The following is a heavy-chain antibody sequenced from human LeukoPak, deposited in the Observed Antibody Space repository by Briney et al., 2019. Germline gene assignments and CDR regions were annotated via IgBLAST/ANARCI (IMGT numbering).Heavy chain of an antibody. CDR3: ARVRNRRGFGDRYGAFDI. J-gene: IGHJ3*02. V-gene: IGHV1-2*04. CDR1: GYTFTGYY. CDR2: ISPNSGGT. Sequence: ASVKVSCKASGYTFTGYYMHWVRQAPGQGLEWVGWISPNSGGTNYAQKFQGWVTMTRDTSISTAYMELSRLRSDDTAVYYCARVRNRRGFGDRYGAFDIWGQGTMVTVSS. D-gene: IGHD3-10*01.